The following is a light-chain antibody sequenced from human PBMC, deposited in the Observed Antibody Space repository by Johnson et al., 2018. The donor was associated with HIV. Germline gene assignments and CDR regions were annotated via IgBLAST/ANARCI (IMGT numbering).Light chain of an antibody. CDR1: SSNIGDNY. V-gene: IGLV1-51*01. CDR3: GTWDSSLRGGV. CDR2: DNN. Sequence: QSVLTQPPSVSAAPGQRVTISCSGSSSNIGDNYVSWYQQLPGTAPKLLIYDNNKRPSGIPDRFSGSKSGTSATLGITGLQTGDEADYYCGTWDSSLRGGVFGTGTKVTV. J-gene: IGLJ1*01.